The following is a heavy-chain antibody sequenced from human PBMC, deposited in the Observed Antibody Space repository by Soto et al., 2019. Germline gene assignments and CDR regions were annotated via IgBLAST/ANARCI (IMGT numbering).Heavy chain of an antibody. V-gene: IGHV1-18*01. CDR1: GYTFTSYG. D-gene: IGHD1-26*01. Sequence: QVQLVQSGAEVKKPGASVKVSCKASGYTFTSYGISWVRQAPGQGLEWMGWFCAYNGNTNSAQKLQGRVTRTTDTSARTAYMELRSRRSDDTAVYYCARSGEFFVGSPFDYWGQGTLVAVSS. CDR2: FCAYNGNT. J-gene: IGHJ4*02. CDR3: ARSGEFFVGSPFDY.